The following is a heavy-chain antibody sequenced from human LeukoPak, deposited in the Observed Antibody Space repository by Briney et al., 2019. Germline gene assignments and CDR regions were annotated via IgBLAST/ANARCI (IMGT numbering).Heavy chain of an antibody. CDR3: IRELLWFGEPGDY. J-gene: IGHJ4*02. D-gene: IGHD3-10*01. Sequence: PGGSLRLSCAASGFTFSGSAMHWVRQASGKGLEWVGRIRSKANSYATAYAASVKGGFTIPRDDSKNTAYLQMNSLKTEDTAVYYCIRELLWFGEPGDYWGQGTLVTVSS. CDR2: IRSKANSYAT. CDR1: GFTFSGSA. V-gene: IGHV3-73*01.